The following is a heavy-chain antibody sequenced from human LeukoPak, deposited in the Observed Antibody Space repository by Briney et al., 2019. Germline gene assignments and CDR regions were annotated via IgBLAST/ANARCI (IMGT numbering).Heavy chain of an antibody. CDR1: GFTFSSYS. CDR2: ISSSSSYI. CDR3: AKTMGSGPPYMDV. V-gene: IGHV3-21*01. Sequence: GGSLRLSCAASGFTFSSYSMNWVRQAPGKGLEWVSSISSSSSYIYYADSVKGRFTISRDNAKNSLYLQMNSLRAEDTAVYYCAKTMGSGPPYMDVWGKGTTVTISS. D-gene: IGHD2-15*01. J-gene: IGHJ6*03.